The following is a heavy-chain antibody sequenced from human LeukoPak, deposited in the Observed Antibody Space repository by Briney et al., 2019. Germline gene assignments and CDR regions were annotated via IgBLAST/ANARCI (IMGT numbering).Heavy chain of an antibody. CDR3: ARDRIYGSGSYYRVENWFDP. Sequence: ASVKVSCKASGYTFTSYGISWVRQAPGQGLEWMGWISAYNGNTNYAQKLQGRVTMTTDTSTRTAYMELRSLRSDDTAVYYCARDRIYGSGSYYRVENWFDPWGQGTLVTVSS. CDR2: ISAYNGNT. V-gene: IGHV1-18*01. J-gene: IGHJ5*02. D-gene: IGHD3-10*01. CDR1: GYTFTSYG.